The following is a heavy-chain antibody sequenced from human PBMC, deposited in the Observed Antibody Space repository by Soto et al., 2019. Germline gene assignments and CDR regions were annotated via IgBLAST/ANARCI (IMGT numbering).Heavy chain of an antibody. J-gene: IGHJ4*02. CDR3: ARAAKGSGSYRAY. D-gene: IGHD3-10*01. V-gene: IGHV3-21*01. CDR1: GFTFSSYS. CDR2: ISSSSSYI. Sequence: EVQLVESGGGLVKPGGSLRLSCAASGFTFSSYSMNWVRQAPGKGLEWVSSISSSSSYIYYADSVKGRFTISRDNAKNSLYLQMNSLRAEDTAVYYCARAAKGSGSYRAYWGQGTLVTVSS.